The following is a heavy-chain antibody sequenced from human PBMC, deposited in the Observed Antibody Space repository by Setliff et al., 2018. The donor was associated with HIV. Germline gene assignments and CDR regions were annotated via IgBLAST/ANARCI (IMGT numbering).Heavy chain of an antibody. J-gene: IGHJ4*02. D-gene: IGHD1-26*01. CDR2: VSSSADTT. CDR1: GFTFNDYY. CDR3: TRVEWDLQSEY. Sequence: GGSLRLSCAASGFTFNDYYMSWIRQAPGRGLEWVSYVSSSADTTFYADSVKGRFTIFRDNAKKSVYLQMNSLKTEDTAVYYCTRVEWDLQSEYWGQGTLVTVSS. V-gene: IGHV3-11*01.